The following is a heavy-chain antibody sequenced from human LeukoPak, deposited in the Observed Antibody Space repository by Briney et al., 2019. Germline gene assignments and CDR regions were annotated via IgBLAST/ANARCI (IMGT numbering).Heavy chain of an antibody. V-gene: IGHV3-23*01. J-gene: IGHJ4*02. CDR2: ITSRGEST. Sequence: GGSLRLFCAASGFTFSIYAMSWVRQAPGKGLQWVSSITSRGESTWYVDSVKGRFTITRDNSENTLYLQMHSLRAEDTAVYYCARDRPNYYGSDGHYYRRDGDYWGRGTLVSVSS. D-gene: IGHD3-22*01. CDR3: ARDRPNYYGSDGHYYRRDGDY. CDR1: GFTFSIYA.